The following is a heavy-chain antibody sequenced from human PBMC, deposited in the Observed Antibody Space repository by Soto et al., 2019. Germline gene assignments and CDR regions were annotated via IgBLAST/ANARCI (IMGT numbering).Heavy chain of an antibody. Sequence: PVGSLRLSCAASGFTFSDYWMAWVRQAPGKGLEWVANIKQDGSQKNYVDSVKGRFTSSRDNSRDSLFLQMNSLRAEDTALYYCARDVTGTLDYWGQGALVTVSS. V-gene: IGHV3-7*01. J-gene: IGHJ4*02. D-gene: IGHD2-8*02. CDR2: IKQDGSQK. CDR3: ARDVTGTLDY. CDR1: GFTFSDYW.